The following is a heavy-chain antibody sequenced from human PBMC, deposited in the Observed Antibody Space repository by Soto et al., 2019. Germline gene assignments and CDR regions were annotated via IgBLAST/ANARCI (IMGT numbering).Heavy chain of an antibody. CDR1: GYTFTSYD. D-gene: IGHD6-19*01. CDR3: ARVVWEVAGKGLDY. Sequence: QVQLVQSGAEVKKPGASVKVSCKASGYTFTSYDINWVRQATGQGLEWRGWMNPNSGNTGDAQKCQGRVTTTRNTXRSTAYREPSSMRAEDTAVYYCARVVWEVAGKGLDYWGQGTLVTVSS. V-gene: IGHV1-8*01. J-gene: IGHJ4*02. CDR2: MNPNSGNT.